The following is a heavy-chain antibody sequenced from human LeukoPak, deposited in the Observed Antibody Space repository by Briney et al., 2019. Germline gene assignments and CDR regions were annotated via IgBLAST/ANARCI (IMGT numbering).Heavy chain of an antibody. V-gene: IGHV3-48*01. D-gene: IGHD3-22*01. CDR2: ITSSSSNI. CDR1: GFTFSSYS. J-gene: IGHJ1*01. CDR3: ARSAFYYDSDSYYSAEYFQH. Sequence: GGSLRLSCAASGFTFSSYSMNRVRQAPGKGLEWISYITSSSSNIYYADSVKGRFTISRDNAKNSVYLQMDSLRAKDAAVYYCARSAFYYDSDSYYSAEYFQHWGQGTLVTVSS.